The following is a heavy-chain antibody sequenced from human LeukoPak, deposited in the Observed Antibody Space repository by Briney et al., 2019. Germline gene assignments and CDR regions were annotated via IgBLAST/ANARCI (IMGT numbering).Heavy chain of an antibody. Sequence: GGSLRLSCAASGFTVSSNYMSWVRQAPGKGLEWVSVIYSGGSTYYADSVKGRFTISRDNSKNTLYPQMNSLRAEDTAVYYCARTSSSSSFYYYYYYMDVWGKGTTVTVSS. D-gene: IGHD6-6*01. CDR3: ARTSSSSSFYYYYYYMDV. CDR2: IYSGGST. J-gene: IGHJ6*03. V-gene: IGHV3-53*01. CDR1: GFTVSSNY.